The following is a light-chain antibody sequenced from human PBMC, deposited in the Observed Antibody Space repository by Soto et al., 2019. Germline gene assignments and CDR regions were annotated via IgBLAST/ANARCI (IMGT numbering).Light chain of an antibody. CDR1: QNVNYY. J-gene: IGKJ4*01. CDR2: DTS. CDR3: HQRGDWPT. V-gene: IGKV3-11*01. Sequence: EIVVTQSPATLSLSPGDRATLSCRTSQNVNYYLAWYQQKPGQAPRLLIYDTSNRATGIPARFTGSGSGTDFTLTISILEPEDVAVYYCHQRGDWPTFGGGTKVEIK.